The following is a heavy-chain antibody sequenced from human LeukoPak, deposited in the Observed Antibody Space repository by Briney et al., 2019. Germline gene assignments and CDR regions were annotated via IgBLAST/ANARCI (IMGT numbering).Heavy chain of an antibody. D-gene: IGHD1-1*01. CDR2: INSDSSIV. J-gene: IGHJ4*02. V-gene: IGHV3-48*02. Sequence: PGGSLRLSCAASGLPFSSCSMTWVRQGPGKGLEWLSYINSDSSIVRYADSVKGRLTISRDNAKNSLYLQMNSVRDEDAAVYYCAGSVSANWFYYWGQGTLVTVSS. CDR3: AGSVSANWFYY. CDR1: GLPFSSCS.